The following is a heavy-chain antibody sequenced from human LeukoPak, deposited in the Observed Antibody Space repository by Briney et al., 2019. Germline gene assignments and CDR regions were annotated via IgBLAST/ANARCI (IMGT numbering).Heavy chain of an antibody. CDR1: RFSLRRYD. V-gene: IGHV3-30*02. CDR3: AREMTTPDDAFDI. J-gene: IGHJ3*02. CDR2: IQYDGHDS. D-gene: IGHD4-11*01. Sequence: GGSLRLSCAASRFSLRRYDMQWVRRAPGEGLEWVAFIQYDGHDSYYADSVRGRFTISKDNSKNILSLQMNSLRPDDTAVYYCAREMTTPDDAFDIWGQGTMVTVSS.